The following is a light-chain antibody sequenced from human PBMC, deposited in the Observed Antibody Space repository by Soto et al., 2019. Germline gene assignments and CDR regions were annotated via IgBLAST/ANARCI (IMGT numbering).Light chain of an antibody. CDR2: WAS. V-gene: IGKV4-1*01. Sequence: DIVMTQSPDSLAVSVGERATINCKSSQSVLYSSNNKNYLAWYQQKPGQPPKLLIYWASTRESGVPDRFSGSGSGTDFTLTISSLQAEDVAVYYCQQYFSTPLTFGGGTKVEFK. CDR1: QSVLYSSNNKNY. J-gene: IGKJ4*01. CDR3: QQYFSTPLT.